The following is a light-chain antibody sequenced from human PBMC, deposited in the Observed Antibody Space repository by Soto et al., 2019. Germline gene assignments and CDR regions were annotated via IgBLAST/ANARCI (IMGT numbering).Light chain of an antibody. CDR2: DNN. J-gene: IGLJ2*01. CDR3: GTWDSSLSVVV. Sequence: QSVLTQPPSVSAAPGQKVTISCSGSSSNIGNNYVSWYQHLPGTAPKLLIYDNNKRPSGIPDRFSGSKSGTSATLGITGLQTGDEADYYCGTWDSSLSVVVFGGGTNSPS. CDR1: SSNIGNNY. V-gene: IGLV1-51*01.